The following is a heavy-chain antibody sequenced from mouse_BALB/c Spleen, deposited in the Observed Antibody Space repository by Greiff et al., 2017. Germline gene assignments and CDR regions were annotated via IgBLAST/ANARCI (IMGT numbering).Heavy chain of an antibody. CDR2: ISSGSSTI. J-gene: IGHJ2*01. V-gene: IGHV5-17*02. CDR3: ARKYYGSNYFDY. Sequence: EVQLVESGGGLVQPGGSRKLSCAASGFTFSSFGMHWVRQAPEKGLEWVAYISSGSSTIYYADTVKGRFTISRDNPKNTLFLQMTSLRSEDTAMYYCARKYYGSNYFDYWGQGTTLTVSS. D-gene: IGHD1-1*01. CDR1: GFTFSSFG.